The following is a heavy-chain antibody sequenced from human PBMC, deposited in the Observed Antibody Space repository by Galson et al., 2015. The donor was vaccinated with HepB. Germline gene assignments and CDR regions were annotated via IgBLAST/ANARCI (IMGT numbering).Heavy chain of an antibody. CDR2: IVVGSGIA. J-gene: IGHJ4*02. V-gene: IGHV1-58*01. Sequence: SVKVSCKASGFTFTNSAVQWVRQARGPRLEWIGWIVVGSGIANYAQKFQVRVTITRDMSTSTAYMELSSLRSEDTAVYYCAAYSSGWERDGSFDYWGQGTLVTVSS. D-gene: IGHD6-19*01. CDR1: GFTFTNSA. CDR3: AAYSSGWERDGSFDY.